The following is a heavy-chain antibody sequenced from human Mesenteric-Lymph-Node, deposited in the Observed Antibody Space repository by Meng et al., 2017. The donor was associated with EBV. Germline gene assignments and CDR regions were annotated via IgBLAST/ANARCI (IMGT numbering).Heavy chain of an antibody. Sequence: QVQLQQWGAGLLKPSETLPLTCAVHGGSFSDYFWTWIRQAPGKGLEWVGEINHSGSTKYNPSLKSRVTISVDTSKNQISLNLNSVTAADTAVYYCARPRIRYGSGSYYYWGQGTLVTVSS. D-gene: IGHD3-10*01. CDR2: INHSGST. J-gene: IGHJ4*02. CDR1: GGSFSDYF. V-gene: IGHV4-34*01. CDR3: ARPRIRYGSGSYYY.